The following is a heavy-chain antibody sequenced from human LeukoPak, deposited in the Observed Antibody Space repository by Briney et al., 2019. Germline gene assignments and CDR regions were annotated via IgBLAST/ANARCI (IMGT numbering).Heavy chain of an antibody. CDR2: INTDGSST. CDR3: ARYAPQWTAFDY. Sequence: GGSLRLSCAASGFTFSSYWMHWVRQAPGKGLVWVSRINTDGSSTSYADSVKGRFTISRDNAKNTLYLQMNSLRVEDTAVYYCARYAPQWTAFDYWGQGTLVTVSS. D-gene: IGHD6-19*01. CDR1: GFTFSSYW. V-gene: IGHV3-74*01. J-gene: IGHJ4*02.